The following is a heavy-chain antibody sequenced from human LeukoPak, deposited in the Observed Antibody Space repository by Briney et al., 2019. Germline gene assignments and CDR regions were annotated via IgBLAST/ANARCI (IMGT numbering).Heavy chain of an antibody. D-gene: IGHD3-10*01. CDR2: INPNSGGT. V-gene: IGHV1-2*02. Sequence: GASVKVSCKASGYTFTSYAMNWVRQAPGQGLEWMGWINPNSGGTNYAQKFQGRVTMTRDTSISTAYMELSRLRSDDTAVYYCARVSRDGSGSYFSHYYYYMDVWGKGTTVTVSS. J-gene: IGHJ6*03. CDR3: ARVSRDGSGSYFSHYYYYMDV. CDR1: GYTFTSYA.